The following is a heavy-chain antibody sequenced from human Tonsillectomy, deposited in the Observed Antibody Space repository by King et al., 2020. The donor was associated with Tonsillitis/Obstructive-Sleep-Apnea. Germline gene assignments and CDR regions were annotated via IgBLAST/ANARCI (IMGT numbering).Heavy chain of an antibody. CDR1: GFTFSGSA. CDR2: IRSKANSYAT. J-gene: IGHJ6*03. Sequence: VQLVESGGGLVQPGGSLKLSCAASGFTFSGSAMHWVRQASGKGLEWVGRIRSKANSYATAYAASVKVRFTISRDDSKNTAYLQMNSLKTEDTAVYYCTRPYYDFWSGYYRYMDVWGKGTTVTVSS. V-gene: IGHV3-73*01. CDR3: TRPYYDFWSGYYRYMDV. D-gene: IGHD3-3*01.